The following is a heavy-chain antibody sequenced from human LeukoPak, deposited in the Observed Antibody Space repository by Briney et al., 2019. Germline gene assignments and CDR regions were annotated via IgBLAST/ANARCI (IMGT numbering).Heavy chain of an antibody. CDR1: SGSITVTSHS. V-gene: IGHV4-39*07. D-gene: IGHD3-10*01. Sequence: PSETLSLTCTVSSGSITVTSHSWGWIRQPPGKGLEWIGTIYYSGRTDYNPSLKSRFTMSADTSKNQFSLKLSSVTAADTAVYYCARDTYPTYGSGSYYIQNWFDPWGQGTLVTVSS. J-gene: IGHJ5*02. CDR3: ARDTYPTYGSGSYYIQNWFDP. CDR2: IYYSGRT.